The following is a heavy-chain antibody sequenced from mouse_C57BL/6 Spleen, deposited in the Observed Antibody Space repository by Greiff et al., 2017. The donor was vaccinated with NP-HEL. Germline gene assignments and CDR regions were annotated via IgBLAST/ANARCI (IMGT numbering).Heavy chain of an antibody. CDR1: GYTFTSYW. D-gene: IGHD4-1*01. V-gene: IGHV1-64*01. J-gene: IGHJ2*01. Sequence: QVHVKQPGAELVKPGASVKLSCKASGYTFTSYWMHWVKQRPGQGLEWIGMIHPNSGSTNYNEKFKSKATLTVDKSSSTAYMQLSSLTSEDSAVYYCAREGANWAFDYWGQGTTLTVSS. CDR3: AREGANWAFDY. CDR2: IHPNSGST.